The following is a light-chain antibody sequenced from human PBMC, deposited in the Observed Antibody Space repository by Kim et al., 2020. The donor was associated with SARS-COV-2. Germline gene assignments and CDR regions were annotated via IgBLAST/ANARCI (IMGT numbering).Light chain of an antibody. J-gene: IGLJ2*01. Sequence: SSELTQDPAVSVALGQTVRITCQGDSLRSYYASWYQQKPGQAPVLVIYGKNNRPSGIPDRFSGSSSGNTASLTITGAQAEDEADYYCNSRDTYLDVVFGGGTQLTVL. CDR1: SLRSYY. CDR2: GKN. CDR3: NSRDTYLDVV. V-gene: IGLV3-19*01.